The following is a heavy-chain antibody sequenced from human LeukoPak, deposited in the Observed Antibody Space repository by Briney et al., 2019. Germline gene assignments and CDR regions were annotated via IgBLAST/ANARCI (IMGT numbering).Heavy chain of an antibody. CDR2: IVVGSGNT. D-gene: IGHD3-10*01. J-gene: IGHJ6*02. CDR3: AADHPFYGSGSYYKDYGMDV. V-gene: IGHV1-58*02. CDR1: GFTFTSSA. Sequence: GTSVKVSCKASGFTFTSSAMQWVRQARGQRLEWIGWIVVGSGNTNYAQKFQERVTITRDMSTSTAYMELSSLRSEDTALYYCAADHPFYGSGSYYKDYGMDVWGQGTTVTVSS.